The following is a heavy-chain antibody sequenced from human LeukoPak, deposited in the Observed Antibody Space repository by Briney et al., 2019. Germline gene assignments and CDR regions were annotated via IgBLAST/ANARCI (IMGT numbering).Heavy chain of an antibody. Sequence: SETLSLTCAVYGGSFSGYYWSWIRQPPGKGLEWIGEINHSGSTNYNPSLKSRVTMSVDTSKNQFSLKLSSVTAADTAVYYCARSQTTVTTSFDYWGQGTLVTVSS. CDR2: INHSGST. D-gene: IGHD4-17*01. CDR1: GGSFSGYY. CDR3: ARSQTTVTTSFDY. J-gene: IGHJ4*02. V-gene: IGHV4-34*01.